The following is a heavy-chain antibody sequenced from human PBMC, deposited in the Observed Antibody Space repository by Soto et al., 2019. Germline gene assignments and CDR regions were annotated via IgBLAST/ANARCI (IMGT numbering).Heavy chain of an antibody. J-gene: IGHJ4*02. CDR2: IYYSGST. CDR3: ARYGSGSYYPTTFDY. Sequence: QVHLQESGPGLVKPSQTLSLTCTVSGGSISSAGYNWSWIRQHPGKGLEWIGYIYYSGSTYYNPALTRRVTRSVDTSKTPFSRKLSSVTAADTAVYYCARYGSGSYYPTTFDYWGQGTLVTVAS. V-gene: IGHV4-31*03. CDR1: GGSISSAGYN. D-gene: IGHD3-10*01.